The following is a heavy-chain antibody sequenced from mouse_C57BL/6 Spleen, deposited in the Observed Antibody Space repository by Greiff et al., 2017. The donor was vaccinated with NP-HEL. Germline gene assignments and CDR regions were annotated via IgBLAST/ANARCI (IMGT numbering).Heavy chain of an antibody. J-gene: IGHJ4*01. CDR1: GYTFTSYW. CDR3: ARERSTVVATDAMDY. D-gene: IGHD1-1*01. V-gene: IGHV1-7*01. CDR2: INPSSGYT. Sequence: VQLQQSGAELAKPGASVKLSCKASGYTFTSYWMHWVKQRPGQGLEWIGYINPSSGYTKYNQKFKDKAILTADKTSSTVYMQLSSLTYEDSSVYYSARERSTVVATDAMDYWGQGTSVTVAS.